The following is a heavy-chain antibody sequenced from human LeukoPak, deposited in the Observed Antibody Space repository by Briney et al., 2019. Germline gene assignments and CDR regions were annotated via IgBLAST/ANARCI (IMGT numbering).Heavy chain of an antibody. J-gene: IGHJ5*02. CDR1: GYTFTGYY. D-gene: IGHD2-2*01. V-gene: IGHV1-2*02. Sequence: ASVKVSCKASGYTFTGYYMHWVRQAPGQGLEWMGWINPNSGGTNYAQKFQGRVTMTRDTSISTAYMELSRLRSDDTAVCYCARDQGCSSTSCFQYNWFDPWGQGTLVTVSS. CDR3: ARDQGCSSTSCFQYNWFDP. CDR2: INPNSGGT.